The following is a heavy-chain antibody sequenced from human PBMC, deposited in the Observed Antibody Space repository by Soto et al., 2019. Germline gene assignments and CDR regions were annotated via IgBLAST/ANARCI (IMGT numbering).Heavy chain of an antibody. CDR1: GYTFTSYD. J-gene: IGHJ4*02. Sequence: QVQLVQSGAEVKKPGASVKVSCKASGYTFTSYDINWVRQATGQGLEWMGWMNPNSGNTGKAQKFQGRDTMTSSNYKSTAYKEQSTLKSEDTAVYYGGSSGSGWYLYWGQGTLVTVSS. CDR3: GSSGSGWYLY. D-gene: IGHD6-19*01. CDR2: MNPNSGNT. V-gene: IGHV1-8*01.